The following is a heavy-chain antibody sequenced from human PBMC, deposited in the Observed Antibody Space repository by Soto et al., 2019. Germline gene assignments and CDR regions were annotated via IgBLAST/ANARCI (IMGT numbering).Heavy chain of an antibody. CDR2: IIPIFGTA. V-gene: IGHV1-69*12. J-gene: IGHJ4*02. CDR1: GGSFSSYA. CDR3: AIDPGTTGN. Sequence: QVQLVQSGAEVKKPGSSVKVSCNASGGSFSSYAISWVRQAPGQGLEWMVWIIPIFGTANYAQKFQVRVTITADESTITAYMERSSLRSEDTAVYYCAIDPGTTGNWGQGTMVTVSS. D-gene: IGHD1-1*01.